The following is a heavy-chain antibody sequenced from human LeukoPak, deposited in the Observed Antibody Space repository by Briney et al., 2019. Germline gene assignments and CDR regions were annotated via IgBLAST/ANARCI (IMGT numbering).Heavy chain of an antibody. CDR2: IYSGGRT. Sequence: GSLRLSCAASGFTVSTNYRSWVRQAPGKGLEWVSVIYSGGRTYCADSVKGRFTISRDNSKDTLYLQMNSLRAEDTAVYYCARESNSGYYLSYWGQGTLVTVSS. CDR3: ARESNSGYYLSY. V-gene: IGHV3-66*01. J-gene: IGHJ4*02. D-gene: IGHD3-22*01. CDR1: GFTVSTNY.